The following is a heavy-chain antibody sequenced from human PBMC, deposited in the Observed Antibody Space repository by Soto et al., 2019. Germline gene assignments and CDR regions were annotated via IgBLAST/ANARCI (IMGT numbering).Heavy chain of an antibody. CDR2: IWYDGSNK. J-gene: IGHJ3*02. D-gene: IGHD6-13*01. CDR1: GFTFSSYG. CDR3: ASCIAAADAFDI. V-gene: IGHV3-33*01. Sequence: QVQLVESGGGVVQPGRSLRLSCAAPGFTFSSYGMHWVRQAPGKGLEWVAVIWYDGSNKYYADSVKGRFTISRDNSKNTLYLQMNSLRAEDTAVYYCASCIAAADAFDIWGQGTMVTVSS.